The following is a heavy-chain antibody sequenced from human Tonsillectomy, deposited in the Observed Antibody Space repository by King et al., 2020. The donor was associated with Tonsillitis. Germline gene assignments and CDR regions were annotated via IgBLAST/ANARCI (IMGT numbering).Heavy chain of an antibody. J-gene: IGHJ6*02. D-gene: IGHD1-1*01. CDR3: ARALPQLERQEPYYYYGMDV. CDR1: GGTFSSYV. CDR2: IIPIFGTA. V-gene: IGHV1-69*12. Sequence: QLVQSGAEVKKPGSSVKVSCKASGGTFSSYVISWVRQAPGQGLEWMGGIIPIFGTANYAQNFQGRVTITADEPTSTAYMELSSLRSEDTAVYYCARALPQLERQEPYYYYGMDVWGQGTTVTVSS.